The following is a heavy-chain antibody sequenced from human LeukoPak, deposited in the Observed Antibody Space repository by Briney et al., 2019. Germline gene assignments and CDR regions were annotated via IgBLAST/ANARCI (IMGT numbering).Heavy chain of an antibody. J-gene: IGHJ6*02. CDR1: GFTFSNYG. CDR3: VRDMDV. CDR2: INQDGHEK. V-gene: IGHV3-7*05. Sequence: GGSLRLSCAASGFTFSNYGMTWVRQAPGKGREGVANINQDGHEKNYVDSVKGRFTMSRDNPKNSVYLQMNSLRAEDTAVYFCVRDMDVWAQGTTVTVSS.